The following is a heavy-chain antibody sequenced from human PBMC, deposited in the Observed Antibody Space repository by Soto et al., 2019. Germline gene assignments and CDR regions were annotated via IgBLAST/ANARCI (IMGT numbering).Heavy chain of an antibody. V-gene: IGHV1-2*02. J-gene: IGHJ4*02. D-gene: IGHD2-2*01. CDR3: AIYHLELFRFDY. CDR2: ISPKSGGT. CDR1: GYTFIDYY. Sequence: QVQLVQSGAEVKKPGASVKVSCEASGYTFIDYYMHWVRQAPGQGFEWMGRISPKSGGTNYAQQFQGRVTMTTDTSTSTAYMELRSLRSDDTAMYFCAIYHLELFRFDYWGQGTLVTVSS.